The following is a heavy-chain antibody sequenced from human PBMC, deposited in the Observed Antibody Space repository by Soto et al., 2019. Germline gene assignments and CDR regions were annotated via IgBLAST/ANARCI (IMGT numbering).Heavy chain of an antibody. CDR3: ARDAVSSWYLAFDI. CDR2: IYTSGST. J-gene: IGHJ3*02. CDR1: GGSISSYY. Sequence: QVQLQESGPGLVKPSETLSLTCTVSGGSISSYYWSWIRQPAGKGLEWIGRIYTSGSTNYNPSLKSRVTMSVDTSKNQFSLKLSSVTAADTAVYYCARDAVSSWYLAFDIWDQGTMVTVSS. V-gene: IGHV4-4*07. D-gene: IGHD6-13*01.